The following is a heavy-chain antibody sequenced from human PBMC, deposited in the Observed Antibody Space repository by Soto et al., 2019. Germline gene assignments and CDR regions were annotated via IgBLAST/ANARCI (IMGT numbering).Heavy chain of an antibody. CDR2: INAGNGNT. CDR3: ARAVAVAADFDY. Sequence: QVQVVQSGAEEKKPGASVKVPCTASGYTFTGYAMHWVRQAPGQRLEWMGWINAGNGNTKYSQKFQGRVTITRDTSASTAYMELSSLRSEDTAVYYCARAVAVAADFDYWGQGTLVTVSS. V-gene: IGHV1-3*05. CDR1: GYTFTGYA. D-gene: IGHD6-19*01. J-gene: IGHJ4*02.